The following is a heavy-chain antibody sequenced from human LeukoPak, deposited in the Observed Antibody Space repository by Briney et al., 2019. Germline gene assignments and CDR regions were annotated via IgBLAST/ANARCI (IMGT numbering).Heavy chain of an antibody. V-gene: IGHV4-39*01. CDR3: ARFCSGRTCSGENWFDP. J-gene: IGHJ5*02. Sequence: KPSETLSLTCTVSGGSISSSTYYWGWIRQPPGKGLEWIGGIYYTGRTYHNPSLHSRLTISIDTSKNQFSLKLSSLTAADTAVYYCARFCSGRTCSGENWFDPWGQGTLVTVSS. D-gene: IGHD2-15*01. CDR1: GGSISSSTYY. CDR2: IYYTGRT.